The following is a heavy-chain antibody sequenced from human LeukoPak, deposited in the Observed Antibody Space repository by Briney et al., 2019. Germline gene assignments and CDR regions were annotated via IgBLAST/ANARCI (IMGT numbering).Heavy chain of an antibody. D-gene: IGHD3-10*01. Sequence: SETLSLTCTVSGGSISSGGYYWSWIRQHPGKGLEWIGYIYYSGSTYYNPSLKSRVTISVDTPKNQFSLKLSSVTAADTAVYYCARTEFGELSPIDYWGQGTLVTVSS. V-gene: IGHV4-30-4*08. CDR1: GGSISSGGYY. CDR3: ARTEFGELSPIDY. CDR2: IYYSGST. J-gene: IGHJ4*02.